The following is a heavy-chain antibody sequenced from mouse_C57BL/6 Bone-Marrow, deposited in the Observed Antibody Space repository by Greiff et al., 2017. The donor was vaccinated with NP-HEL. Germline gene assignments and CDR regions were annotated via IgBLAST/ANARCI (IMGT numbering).Heavy chain of an antibody. J-gene: IGHJ4*01. D-gene: IGHD1-1*01. CDR3: ARSITTVVAPRYYAMDY. V-gene: IGHV1-85*01. Sequence: VKLVESGPELVKPGASVKLSCKASGYTFTSYDINWVKQRPGQGLEWIGWIYPRDGSTKYNEKFKGKATLTVDTSSSTAYMELHSLTSEDSAVYFCARSITTVVAPRYYAMDYWGQGTSVTVSS. CDR1: GYTFTSYD. CDR2: IYPRDGST.